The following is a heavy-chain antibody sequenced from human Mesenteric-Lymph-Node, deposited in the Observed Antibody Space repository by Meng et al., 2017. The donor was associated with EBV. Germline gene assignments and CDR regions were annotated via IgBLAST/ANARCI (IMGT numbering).Heavy chain of an antibody. CDR2: FDYSRST. Sequence: QVQLQESGPGLVKPSETLSLTCSVSGDSIRRSNDYWAWIRQPPGKGLEWIGSFDYSRSTYYNPALQSRVSISVDTSKNQFSLKLTSVTAADTAVYFCARSTDGSCCTRFDPWGQGTLVTVSS. CDR1: GDSIRRSNDY. J-gene: IGHJ5*02. D-gene: IGHD2-15*01. CDR3: ARSTDGSCCTRFDP. V-gene: IGHV4-39*01.